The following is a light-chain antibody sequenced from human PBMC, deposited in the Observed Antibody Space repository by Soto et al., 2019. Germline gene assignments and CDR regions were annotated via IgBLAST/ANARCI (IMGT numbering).Light chain of an antibody. CDR1: QGISNH. V-gene: IGKV1-27*01. CDR2: AAS. J-gene: IGKJ3*01. CDR3: QKYGSAPPFT. Sequence: DIQMTQSPSSLSASVGDRVTITCRASQGISNHLAWYQQKPGKVPKLLIYAASTLQSGVPSRFSGSGSGTDFTLTISSLQPEDVATYYCQKYGSAPPFTFGPGTKVDLK.